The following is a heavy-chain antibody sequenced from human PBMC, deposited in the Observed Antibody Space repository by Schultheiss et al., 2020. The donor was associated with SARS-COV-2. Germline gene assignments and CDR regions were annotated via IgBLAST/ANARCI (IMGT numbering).Heavy chain of an antibody. CDR1: GYRFTDYW. CDR2: ISAYNGNT. V-gene: IGHV1-18*04. J-gene: IGHJ6*03. D-gene: IGHD2-2*01. Sequence: ASVKVSCKASGYRFTDYWINWVRQAPGQGLEWMGWISAYNGNTNYAQKLQGRVTMTTDTSTSTAYMELRSLRSEDTAVYYCATGSSTSFHYMDVWGKGTTVTVSS. CDR3: ATGSSTSFHYMDV.